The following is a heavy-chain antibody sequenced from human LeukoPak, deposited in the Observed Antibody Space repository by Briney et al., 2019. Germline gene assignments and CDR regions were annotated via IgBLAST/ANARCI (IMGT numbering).Heavy chain of an antibody. CDR2: IIPILGIA. D-gene: IGHD4-23*01. Sequence: SVKVSCKASGGTFSSYAISWVRQAPGQGLEWMGRIIPILGIANYAQKFQGRVTITADKSTSTAYMELSSLRSEDTAVYYCARGNSHYYYYYGMDVWGQGTTVTVSS. CDR1: GGTFSSYA. V-gene: IGHV1-69*04. J-gene: IGHJ6*02. CDR3: ARGNSHYYYYYGMDV.